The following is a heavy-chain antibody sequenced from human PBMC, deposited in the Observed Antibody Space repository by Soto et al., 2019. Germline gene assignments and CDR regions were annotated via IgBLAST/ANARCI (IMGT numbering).Heavy chain of an antibody. CDR1: GGTFSSYA. V-gene: IGHV1-69*01. CDR3: ARGEGVYAVTAKDGMDV. J-gene: IGHJ6*02. Sequence: QVQLVQSGAEVKKPGSSVKVSCKVSGGTFSSYAISWVRQAPGQGLEWMGGIIPIFGTANSAQTCQGRVTITADESTSTAYMELSSVRSEDTAVYYCARGEGVYAVTAKDGMDVWGQGTTVTVSS. D-gene: IGHD4-17*01. CDR2: IIPIFGTA.